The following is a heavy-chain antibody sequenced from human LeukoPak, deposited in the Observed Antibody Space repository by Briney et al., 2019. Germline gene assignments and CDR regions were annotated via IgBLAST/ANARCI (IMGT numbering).Heavy chain of an antibody. CDR3: ARVKRGRFLEWPKGNWFDP. J-gene: IGHJ5*02. CDR2: INHSGST. CDR1: GGSFNGYY. V-gene: IGHV4-34*01. Sequence: PSETLSLTCAVYGGSFNGYYWSRIRQPPGKGLEWIGEINHSGSTNYNPSLKSRVTISVDTSKNQFSLKLSSVTAADTAVYYCARVKRGRFLEWPKGNWFDPWGQGTLVTVSS. D-gene: IGHD3-3*01.